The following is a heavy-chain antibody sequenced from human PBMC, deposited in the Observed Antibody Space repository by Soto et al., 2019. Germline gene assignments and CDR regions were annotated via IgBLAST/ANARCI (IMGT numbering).Heavy chain of an antibody. Sequence: QVQLVQSGAEVKKPGSSVKVSCKASGGAFSNSAISWVRQAPGQGLEWMGQILPMFRTSNYAQKFQGRVMIIADESRSTAYMEMSSLRSDDTAMYYCARDPAAYSSGWPGRSFDSWGQGTLVTVSS. J-gene: IGHJ4*02. D-gene: IGHD6-19*01. CDR1: GGAFSNSA. CDR2: ILPMFRTS. V-gene: IGHV1-69*01. CDR3: ARDPAAYSSGWPGRSFDS.